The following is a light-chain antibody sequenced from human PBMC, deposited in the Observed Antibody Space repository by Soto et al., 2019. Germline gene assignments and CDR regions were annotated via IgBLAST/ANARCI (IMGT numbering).Light chain of an antibody. Sequence: QYALTQPASVSGSPGQSITISCTGTSNNVGGYHYVSWYQHHPGKAPKLMIYDVDNRPSGVSNRFSGSKSGNTASLTISGLQAEDEADYYCNSYTSSSTYVVFGGGTKLTGL. CDR2: DVD. J-gene: IGLJ2*01. CDR3: NSYTSSSTYVV. CDR1: SNNVGGYHY. V-gene: IGLV2-14*03.